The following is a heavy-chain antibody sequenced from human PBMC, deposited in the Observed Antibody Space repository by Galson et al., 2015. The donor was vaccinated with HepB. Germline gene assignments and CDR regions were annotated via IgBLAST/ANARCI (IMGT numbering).Heavy chain of an antibody. CDR2: INSDGSST. V-gene: IGHV3-74*01. CDR1: GFTFSKYW. D-gene: IGHD2-15*01. Sequence: SLRLSCAASGFTFSKYWMYWVRQAPGKGLVWVSRINSDGSSTTYADSVKGRFTVSRDNAKNTLYLQMNSLRVEDTAAYYCASLVAYYYFGMDVWGEGTTVTVSS. J-gene: IGHJ6*04. CDR3: ASLVAYYYFGMDV.